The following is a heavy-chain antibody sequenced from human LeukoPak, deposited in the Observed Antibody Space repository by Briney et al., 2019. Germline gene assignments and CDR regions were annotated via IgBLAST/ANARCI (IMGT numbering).Heavy chain of an antibody. CDR3: TRGPPDGSGNYYPGDF. J-gene: IGHJ4*02. CDR2: ISYDGSNK. V-gene: IGHV3-30-3*01. D-gene: IGHD3-10*01. CDR1: GFTFSSYA. Sequence: GGSLRLSCAASGFTFSSYAMHWVRQAPGKGLEWVAVISYDGSNKYYADSVKGRFTISRDNAKNTLYLQMNSLRVEDTAVYYCTRGPPDGSGNYYPGDFWGQGTLVTVSS.